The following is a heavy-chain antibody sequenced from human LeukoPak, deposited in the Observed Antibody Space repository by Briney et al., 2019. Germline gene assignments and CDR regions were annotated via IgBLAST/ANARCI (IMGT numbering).Heavy chain of an antibody. J-gene: IGHJ4*02. V-gene: IGHV4-61*01. Sequence: PSETLSLTCTVSGGSVTSGRNHWNWIRQPPGKGLEWIGYISYSGSTNYNPSLKSRVTISIDTSKNQFSLKLSSVTAADTAVYYCARGGSRDGYNRPLDYWGQGTLVTVSS. D-gene: IGHD5-24*01. CDR2: ISYSGST. CDR1: GGSVTSGRNH. CDR3: ARGGSRDGYNRPLDY.